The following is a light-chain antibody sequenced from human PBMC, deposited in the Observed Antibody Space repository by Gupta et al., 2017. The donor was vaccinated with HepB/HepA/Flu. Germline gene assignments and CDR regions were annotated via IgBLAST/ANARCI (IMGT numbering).Light chain of an antibody. CDR1: QSVSSN. CDR2: GAS. J-gene: IGKJ1*01. V-gene: IGKV3-15*01. Sequence: EIVLTQSPATLSVSPGERATLSCRASQSVSSNLAWYQQKPGQAPRLLIYGASTRVTSIPARFSGSESGKEFTLTISSRQSEDFAVYYCQQYKNWLTWTFGQGTKVEIK. CDR3: QQYKNWLTWT.